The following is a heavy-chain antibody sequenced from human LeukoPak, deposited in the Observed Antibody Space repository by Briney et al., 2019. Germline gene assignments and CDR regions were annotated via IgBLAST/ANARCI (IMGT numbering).Heavy chain of an antibody. D-gene: IGHD1-26*01. CDR3: TSPISGSYSG. CDR2: IRSKANSYAT. J-gene: IGHJ4*02. Sequence: GGSLRLSCAASGFTFSGSAMHWVRQASGKGLEWVGRIRSKANSYATAYAASVKGRFTISRDDSKNTAYLQMNSLKTEDTAVYYYTSPISGSYSGWGQGTLVTVSS. V-gene: IGHV3-73*01. CDR1: GFTFSGSA.